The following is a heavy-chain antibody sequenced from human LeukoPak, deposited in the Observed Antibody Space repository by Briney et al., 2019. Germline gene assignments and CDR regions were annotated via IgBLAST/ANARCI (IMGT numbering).Heavy chain of an antibody. CDR2: ISSSSSYI. CDR1: GFTFSSYS. V-gene: IGHV3-21*01. Sequence: PGGSLRLSCAASGFTFSSYSMNWVRQAPGKGLEWVSSISSSSSYIYYADSVKGRFTISRDNAKNSLYLQMNSLRAEDTAVYYCARDGYSYGFWYYYYMDVWGKGTTVTVSS. J-gene: IGHJ6*03. D-gene: IGHD5-18*01. CDR3: ARDGYSYGFWYYYYMDV.